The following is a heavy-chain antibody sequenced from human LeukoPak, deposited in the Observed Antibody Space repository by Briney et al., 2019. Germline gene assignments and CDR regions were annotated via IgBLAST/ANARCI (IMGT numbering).Heavy chain of an antibody. CDR2: IYYSGST. D-gene: IGHD3-10*01. CDR1: GYSISSGYY. Sequence: SETLSLTCTVSGYSISSGYYWGWIRQPPGKGLEWIGYIYYSGSTNYNPSLKSRVTISVDTSKNQFSLKLSSVTAADTAVYYCGGGGGGGFGELLRMYYYYMDVWGKGTTVTVSS. J-gene: IGHJ6*03. V-gene: IGHV4-38-2*02. CDR3: GGGGGGGFGELLRMYYYYMDV.